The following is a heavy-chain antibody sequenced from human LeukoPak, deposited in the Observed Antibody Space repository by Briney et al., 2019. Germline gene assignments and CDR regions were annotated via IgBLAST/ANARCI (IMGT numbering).Heavy chain of an antibody. V-gene: IGHV1-69*06. D-gene: IGHD2-8*01. CDR1: GGTFSSYA. Sequence: ASVKVSCKASGGTFSSYAISWVRQAPGQGLEWMGGIIPIFGTANYAQKFQGRVTITADKSTSTAYMELSSLRSEDTAVYYCARGAGRVYAGYYYYYYMDVWGKGTTVTVSS. CDR2: IIPIFGTA. CDR3: ARGAGRVYAGYYYYYYMDV. J-gene: IGHJ6*03.